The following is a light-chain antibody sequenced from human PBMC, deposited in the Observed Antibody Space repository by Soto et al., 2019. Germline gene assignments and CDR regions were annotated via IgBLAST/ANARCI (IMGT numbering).Light chain of an antibody. Sequence: EIVLTQSPGTLSLSPGERATLSCRASQSVSNSYLAWYQQKPGQAPRLLIYGASSRATGIPDSFSGSGSGTDSTLTISRLEPEDSAVYYCQQYGSSPLTFGGGTK. CDR3: QQYGSSPLT. CDR1: QSVSNSY. J-gene: IGKJ4*01. V-gene: IGKV3-20*01. CDR2: GAS.